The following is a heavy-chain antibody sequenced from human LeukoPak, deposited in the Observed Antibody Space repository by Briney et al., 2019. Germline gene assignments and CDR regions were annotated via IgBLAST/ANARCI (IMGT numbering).Heavy chain of an antibody. CDR2: ISTSSSYI. CDR3: ARVGIRFLEQYYFDY. J-gene: IGHJ4*02. Sequence: GGSLRLSCAASGFTFSNCGMHWVRKAPGKGLEWLSYISTSSSYIYYADSVKGRFTVSRDNAMNSLFLQMNSLIAEDTAVYYCARVGIRFLEQYYFDYWGQGTLVTVSS. V-gene: IGHV3-21*01. CDR1: GFTFSNCG. D-gene: IGHD3-3*01.